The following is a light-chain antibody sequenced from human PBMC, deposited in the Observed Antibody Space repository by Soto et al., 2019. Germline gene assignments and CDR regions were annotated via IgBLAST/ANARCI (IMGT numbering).Light chain of an antibody. V-gene: IGKV3-20*01. CDR3: QQYQSLT. J-gene: IGKJ4*01. CDR2: GAS. CDR1: QSVSSSY. Sequence: EIVLKKSAGTLSLSQGERATLSCRASQSVSSSYLAWYQHKPGQAPRLLIHGASSRVTGIPDRFSGSGSGTDFTLTITRLEPEDFAVYYCQQYQSLTFGGGTKVDIK.